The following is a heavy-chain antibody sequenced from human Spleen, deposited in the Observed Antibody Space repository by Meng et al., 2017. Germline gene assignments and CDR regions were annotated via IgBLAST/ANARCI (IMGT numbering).Heavy chain of an antibody. CDR2: INHSGST. V-gene: IGHV4-34*01. CDR3: ARGPTTMAHDFDY. D-gene: IGHD4-11*01. CDR1: GGSFSDYY. Sequence: QVQLHQWGAGLLKPSETLSLPCVVSGGSFSDYYWSWIRQPPGKGLEWIGEINHSGSTNYNPSLENRATISVDTSQNNLSLKLSSVTAADSAVYYCARGPTTMAHDFDYWGQGTLVTVSS. J-gene: IGHJ4*02.